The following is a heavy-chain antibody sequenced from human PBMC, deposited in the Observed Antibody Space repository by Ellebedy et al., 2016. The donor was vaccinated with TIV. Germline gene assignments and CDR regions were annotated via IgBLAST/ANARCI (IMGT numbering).Heavy chain of an antibody. V-gene: IGHV1-18*04. Sequence: AASVKVSCRASGYTSTNYGISWVRQAPGQGLEWMGWFSGYNGNTYSAQKLQGRVTMTTDTSTSTAYMELRGLRSDDTAVYNCARFVDGDYEDYWGQGALVTVSS. CDR1: GYTSTNYG. D-gene: IGHD4-17*01. J-gene: IGHJ4*02. CDR3: ARFVDGDYEDY. CDR2: FSGYNGNT.